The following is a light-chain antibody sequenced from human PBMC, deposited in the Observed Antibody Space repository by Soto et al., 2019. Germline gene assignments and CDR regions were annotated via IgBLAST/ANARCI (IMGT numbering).Light chain of an antibody. Sequence: QSALTQPASVSGSPGQSITISCTGTISDVGGYNYVSWYQHHPGKAPKLIIYEVSNRPSGVSNRFSGSKSGNTASLTISGLQAEDEADYYCNSYTSKSTGVFGTGTKLTV. CDR2: EVS. V-gene: IGLV2-14*01. J-gene: IGLJ1*01. CDR1: ISDVGGYNY. CDR3: NSYTSKSTGV.